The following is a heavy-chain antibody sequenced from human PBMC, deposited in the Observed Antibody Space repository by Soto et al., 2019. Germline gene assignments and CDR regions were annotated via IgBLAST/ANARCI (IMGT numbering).Heavy chain of an antibody. Sequence: EEHLVESGGGLVQPGGSLRLSCAASGFTFSTYWMHWVRQAPGKGLVWVSRINADGTTTTYADSVNGRFTISRDNAKTTLYLQMNSLRAEDTAVYFCATVATHSYNWVDPWGQGTLVTISS. V-gene: IGHV3-74*01. CDR3: ATVATHSYNWVDP. CDR1: GFTFSTYW. D-gene: IGHD3-3*02. J-gene: IGHJ5*02. CDR2: INADGTTT.